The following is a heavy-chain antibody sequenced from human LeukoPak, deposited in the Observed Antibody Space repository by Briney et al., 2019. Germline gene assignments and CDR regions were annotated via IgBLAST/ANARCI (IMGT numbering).Heavy chain of an antibody. J-gene: IGHJ4*02. Sequence: SVKVSCKASGGTFSSYAISWVRQAPGQGLEWMGGIIPIFGTANYAQKFQGRVTITADESTSTAYMELSSLRSEDTAVYSCARAPLGYCSSTSCPFDYWGQGTLVTVSS. CDR2: IIPIFGTA. CDR3: ARAPLGYCSSTSCPFDY. D-gene: IGHD2-2*01. CDR1: GGTFSSYA. V-gene: IGHV1-69*01.